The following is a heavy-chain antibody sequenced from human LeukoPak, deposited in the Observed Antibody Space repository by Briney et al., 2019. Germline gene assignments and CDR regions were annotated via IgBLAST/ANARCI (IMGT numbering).Heavy chain of an antibody. V-gene: IGHV1-69*04. CDR1: GDTFTSNA. D-gene: IGHD3-3*01. Sequence: GASVTVSCKASGDTFTSNAVSWVRQAPGQGLEWMGRTIPILRTAEYAQKFQGRLTITADRSTSTAYMELSSLRSEDTAVYYCAKGKGFVGHFDFWGQGTLITVSS. CDR3: AKGKGFVGHFDF. J-gene: IGHJ4*02. CDR2: TIPILRTA.